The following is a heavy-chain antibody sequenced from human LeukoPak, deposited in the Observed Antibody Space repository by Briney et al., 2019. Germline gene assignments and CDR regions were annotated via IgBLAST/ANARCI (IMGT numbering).Heavy chain of an antibody. CDR3: AKGTPFRNFDY. D-gene: IGHD1-14*01. CDR1: GFTFSSYA. CDR2: ISGSGVST. J-gene: IGHJ4*02. V-gene: IGHV3-23*01. Sequence: PGGSLRLSCTASGFTFSSYAMSWVRQAPGKGLDWVSVISGSGVSTYYPDSVKGRFTISRDNSKNTLYLQMNSLRAEDTAIYYCAKGTPFRNFDYWGQGTLVTVSS.